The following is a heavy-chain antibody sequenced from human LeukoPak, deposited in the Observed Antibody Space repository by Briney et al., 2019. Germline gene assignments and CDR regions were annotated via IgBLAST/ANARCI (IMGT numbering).Heavy chain of an antibody. CDR1: GFTFSGSA. CDR2: IRGKANSYAT. V-gene: IGHV3-73*01. D-gene: IGHD6-13*01. Sequence: GGSLRLSCAASGFTFSGSAMHWVRQASGKGLEWVGRIRGKANSYATAYAASVKGRFTISRDDSKNTAYLQMNSLKTEDTAVYYCTRYSSSWYGSDYWGQGTLVTVSS. CDR3: TRYSSSWYGSDY. J-gene: IGHJ4*02.